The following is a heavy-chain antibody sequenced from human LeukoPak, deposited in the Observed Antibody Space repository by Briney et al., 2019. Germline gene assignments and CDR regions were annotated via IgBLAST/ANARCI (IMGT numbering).Heavy chain of an antibody. J-gene: IGHJ6*03. Sequence: SETLSLTCIVSGGSISGYYWTWIRQPPGKGLEWIGYIYYSGSTNYNPSLKSRVTISVDTSKNQFSLKLSSVTAADTAVYYCARGLVSTEWLVRDYYYYYMDVWGKGTTVTVSS. CDR3: ARGLVSTEWLVRDYYYYYMDV. CDR1: GGSISGYY. D-gene: IGHD6-19*01. V-gene: IGHV4-59*12. CDR2: IYYSGST.